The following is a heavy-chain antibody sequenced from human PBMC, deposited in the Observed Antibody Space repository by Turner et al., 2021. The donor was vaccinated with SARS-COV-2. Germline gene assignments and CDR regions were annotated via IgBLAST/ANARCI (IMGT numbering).Heavy chain of an antibody. Sequence: EVQLVESGGGLVKPGGSLRLSCAAYGFTFRRNSMNWVRQAPGKGLEWVSSISSSSSYIYFADSVKGRLTISRDNAKNSLYLQMNSLRAEDTAVYYCARARWHYYDSSGYYPDAFDIWGQGTMVTVSS. CDR3: ARARWHYYDSSGYYPDAFDI. CDR2: ISSSSSYI. V-gene: IGHV3-21*01. CDR1: GFTFRRNS. D-gene: IGHD3-22*01. J-gene: IGHJ3*02.